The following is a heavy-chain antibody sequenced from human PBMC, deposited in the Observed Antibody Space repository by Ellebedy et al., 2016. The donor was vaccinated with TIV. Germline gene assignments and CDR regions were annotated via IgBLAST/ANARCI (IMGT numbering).Heavy chain of an antibody. CDR2: IYYSGST. CDR3: ARDIGYCSGGSCAGFDY. D-gene: IGHD2-15*01. J-gene: IGHJ4*02. V-gene: IGHV4-59*12. Sequence: SETLSLTCTVSGGSISSYYWSWIRQPPGKGLEWIGYIYYSGSTNYNPSLKSRVTISVDKSKNQFSLKLSSVTAADTAVYYCARDIGYCSGGSCAGFDYWGQGTLVTVSS. CDR1: GGSISSYY.